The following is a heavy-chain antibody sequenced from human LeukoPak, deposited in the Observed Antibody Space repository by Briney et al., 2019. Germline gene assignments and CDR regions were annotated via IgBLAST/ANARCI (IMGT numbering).Heavy chain of an antibody. CDR1: GFTFDDYA. D-gene: IGHD1-26*01. J-gene: IGHJ4*02. CDR2: ISGDGGST. Sequence: GGSLRPSCAASGFTFDDYAMHWVRQPPGKGLEWVSLISGDGGSTYYADSVKGRFTISRDNSKNSLYLQMNSLRTEDTALYYCAKVFSGNYGLSDYWGQGTLVTVSS. V-gene: IGHV3-43*02. CDR3: AKVFSGNYGLSDY.